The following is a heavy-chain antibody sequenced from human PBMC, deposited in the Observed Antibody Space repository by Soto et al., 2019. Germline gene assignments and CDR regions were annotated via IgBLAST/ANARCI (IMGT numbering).Heavy chain of an antibody. CDR3: ARVREQLGSYYYYGMDV. CDR1: GFSFSTYG. V-gene: IGHV3-33*01. CDR2: IWYDGSDK. D-gene: IGHD1-1*01. J-gene: IGHJ6*02. Sequence: TGGSLRLSCAASGFSFSTYGMHWVRQAPGKGLEWVGVIWYDGSDKYYADSVKGRFTISRDNSKNRLYLQMNSLRAGDTAVYYCARVREQLGSYYYYGMDVWGQWTTVTVSS.